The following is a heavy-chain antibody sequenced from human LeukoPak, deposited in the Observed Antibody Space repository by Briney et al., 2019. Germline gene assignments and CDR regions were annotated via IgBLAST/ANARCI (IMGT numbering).Heavy chain of an antibody. D-gene: IGHD3-16*01. CDR1: GFTFSHAW. CDR3: TTVSYVGGY. J-gene: IGHJ4*02. Sequence: GGSLRLSCAASGFTFSHAWMSWVRQAPGEGLEWVGRCKSKTDGGATDYAELVKDRFTISRDESKNILYLQMNSLKIEDTAVYYCTTVSYVGGYWGQGTLVTVSS. CDR2: CKSKTDGGAT. V-gene: IGHV3-15*01.